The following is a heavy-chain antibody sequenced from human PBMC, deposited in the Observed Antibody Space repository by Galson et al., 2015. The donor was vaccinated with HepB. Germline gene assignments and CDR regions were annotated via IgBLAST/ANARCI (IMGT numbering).Heavy chain of an antibody. CDR3: ASTVFGVVVPIDYYGMDV. J-gene: IGHJ6*02. V-gene: IGHV3-53*01. CDR1: GFTVSSNY. CDR2: IYNGRRT. Sequence: SLRLSCAASGFTVSSNYMSWVCQAPGKGLEWVSVIYNGRRTYYADAVKGRFTISRDNSKNTLYLQMNSLRAEDTAVYYCASTVFGVVVPIDYYGMDVWGQGTTVTVSS. D-gene: IGHD3-3*01.